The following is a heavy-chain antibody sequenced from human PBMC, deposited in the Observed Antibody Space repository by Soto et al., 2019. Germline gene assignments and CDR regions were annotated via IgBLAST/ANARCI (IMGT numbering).Heavy chain of an antibody. D-gene: IGHD3-16*01. V-gene: IGHV1-18*01. Sequence: QVQLEQSGDEVKKPGASVKVSCKASGYIFVNYGIAWVRQAPGQGLEWLGWISPYTGNTSYATKVQGRLTLTTDTATSTAFMGLWRLTSAETSVYYCAKVDLYVRPTPQDVWGQGSTVTVSS. CDR2: ISPYTGNT. CDR1: GYIFVNYG. J-gene: IGHJ6*02. CDR3: AKVDLYVRPTPQDV.